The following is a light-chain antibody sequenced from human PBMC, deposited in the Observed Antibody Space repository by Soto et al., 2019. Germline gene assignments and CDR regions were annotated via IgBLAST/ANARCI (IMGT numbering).Light chain of an antibody. Sequence: EIVMTQSPATLSVSPGERATLSCRASQSINNNLAWYQQKRGQGPRLLIYGASSRATGTPARFSGSGFGTGFTLTISSLQSEDFAIYYCQQYNDWPLTFGGGTKVEIK. V-gene: IGKV3-15*01. CDR3: QQYNDWPLT. CDR1: QSINNN. J-gene: IGKJ4*01. CDR2: GAS.